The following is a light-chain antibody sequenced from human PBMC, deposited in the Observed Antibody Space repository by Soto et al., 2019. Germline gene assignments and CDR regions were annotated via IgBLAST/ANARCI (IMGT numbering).Light chain of an antibody. Sequence: EIVMTQSPPSLTVTPGEPASISCRSSQRLLHSNGNNFLDWYLQKPGQSPQLLIYLGFNRASGVPDRVSGSGAGTDFTLKISRVEAEDVGVYYCMQALQTPYTFCQWTKLEIK. J-gene: IGKJ2*01. CDR1: QRLLHSNGNNF. CDR2: LGF. CDR3: MQALQTPYT. V-gene: IGKV2-28*01.